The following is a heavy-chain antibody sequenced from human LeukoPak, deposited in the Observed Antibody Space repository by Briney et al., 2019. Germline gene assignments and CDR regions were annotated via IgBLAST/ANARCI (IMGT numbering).Heavy chain of an antibody. CDR2: ISSSSSYM. J-gene: IGHJ4*02. V-gene: IGHV3-21*01. D-gene: IGHD3-10*01. Sequence: GGSLRLSCAASGFTFSSYNMNWVRQAPGKGLEWVSSISSSSSYMYYADSVKGRFTISRDNAKNSLYLQMNRLRAEDTAVYYCARDPSGGDYWGQGTLVTVSS. CDR1: GFTFSSYN. CDR3: ARDPSGGDY.